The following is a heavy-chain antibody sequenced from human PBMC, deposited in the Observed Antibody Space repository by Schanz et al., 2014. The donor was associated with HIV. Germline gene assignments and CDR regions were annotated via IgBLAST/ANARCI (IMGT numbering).Heavy chain of an antibody. Sequence: VQLVESGGGLVQPGRSLRLSCAASGFTFSTYAMHWVRQAPGKGLEWVAVISYDGSNKYYADSVKGRFTISRDNSKNTLYLQMNSLRAEDTAVYYCARDLGIVVVPATGAGMDVWGQGTTVTVSS. CDR3: ARDLGIVVVPATGAGMDV. CDR2: ISYDGSNK. D-gene: IGHD2-2*01. J-gene: IGHJ6*02. CDR1: GFTFSTYA. V-gene: IGHV3-30-3*01.